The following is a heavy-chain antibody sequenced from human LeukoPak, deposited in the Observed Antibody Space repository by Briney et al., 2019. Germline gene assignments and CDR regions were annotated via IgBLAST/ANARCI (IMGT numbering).Heavy chain of an antibody. CDR3: ARDPEVGTTWSIFDY. CDR1: GDSVSSQSGA. J-gene: IGHJ4*02. CDR2: TYYRSKWYN. V-gene: IGHV6-1*01. D-gene: IGHD1-26*01. Sequence: SQTLSLTCAISGDSVSSQSGAWNWNRQSPSRGLEWLGRTYYRSKWYNQYAVFVEGRITINPDTSKNQFSLQLDSVTPEDTAVYYCARDPEVGTTWSIFDYWGQGTLVTVSS.